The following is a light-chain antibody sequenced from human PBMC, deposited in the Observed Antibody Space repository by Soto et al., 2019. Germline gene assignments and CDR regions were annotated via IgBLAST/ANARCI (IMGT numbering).Light chain of an antibody. CDR2: DAS. CDR1: PSVSSY. V-gene: IGKV3-11*01. CDR3: QQRSNWPWT. J-gene: IGKJ1*01. Sequence: EIVLTQSPATLSLSPGERATLSCRASPSVSSYLAWYQQNAGQAPRLLIYDASNRATGIPARFSGSGSGTDFTLTISILEPDDFTVYYCQQRSNWPWTFGQGTKVEIK.